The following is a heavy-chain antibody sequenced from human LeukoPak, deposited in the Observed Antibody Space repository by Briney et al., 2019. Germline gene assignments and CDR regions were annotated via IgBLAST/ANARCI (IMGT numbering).Heavy chain of an antibody. CDR2: IYWNDND. CDR1: GFSLSTSGVG. CDR3: AHLTTSAFYYDY. V-gene: IGHV2-5*01. D-gene: IGHD1-1*01. J-gene: IGHJ4*02. Sequence: SGPTLVKPTQTLTLTCTFSGFSLSTSGVGVGWIRQPPGKALEWLALIYWNDNDYYNTFLKSRLTITKDTSENQVVLTMTNMDPVDTATYYCAHLTTSAFYYDYWGQGTLVTVSS.